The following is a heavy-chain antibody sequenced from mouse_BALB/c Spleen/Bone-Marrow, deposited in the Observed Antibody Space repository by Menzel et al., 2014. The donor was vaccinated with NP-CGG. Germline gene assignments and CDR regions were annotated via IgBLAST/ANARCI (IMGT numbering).Heavy chain of an antibody. V-gene: IGHV1-80*01. CDR1: GYAFSSYW. CDR3: ARGGISVDC. CDR2: IYPGDSDT. J-gene: IGHJ2*01. Sequence: VQVVESGAELVRPGSSVKISCKASGYAFSSYWMNWVKQRPGQGLEWIGQIYPGDSDTDYNGKFKGKATLTADKSSNTAYMQLTSLTSEDSAVYFCARGGISVDCWGQGTTLTVSS.